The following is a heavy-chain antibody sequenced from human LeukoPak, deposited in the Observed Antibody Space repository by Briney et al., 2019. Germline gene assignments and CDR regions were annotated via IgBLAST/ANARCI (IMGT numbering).Heavy chain of an antibody. CDR1: GFTFGSFS. Sequence: PGGSLRLSCAASGFTFGSFSMNWVRQAPGKGLEWVSYISSSSSTIYYADSVKGRFTVSRDNAKNSLNLQMNSLRAEDTAVYYCARDPWAFSSSSRVYWGQGTLVTVSS. CDR3: ARDPWAFSSSSRVY. J-gene: IGHJ4*02. D-gene: IGHD6-13*01. V-gene: IGHV3-48*01. CDR2: ISSSSSTI.